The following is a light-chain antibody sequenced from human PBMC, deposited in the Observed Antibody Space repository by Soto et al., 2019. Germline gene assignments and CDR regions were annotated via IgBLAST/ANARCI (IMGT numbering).Light chain of an antibody. CDR2: AAS. Sequence: DIQLTQSPSFLSASVGDRVTITCRASQGINDYLAWYQQKPGKAPKLLIYAASTLQSEVPSRFGGSASGTEFTLTISSLQPEDFATYYCQQFNTYPLTFGGGTKVEVK. J-gene: IGKJ4*01. CDR1: QGINDY. CDR3: QQFNTYPLT. V-gene: IGKV1-9*01.